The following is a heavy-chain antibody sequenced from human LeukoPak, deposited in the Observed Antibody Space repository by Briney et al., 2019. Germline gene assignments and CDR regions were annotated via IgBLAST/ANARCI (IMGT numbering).Heavy chain of an antibody. J-gene: IGHJ4*02. D-gene: IGHD4-17*01. CDR1: GFTFKTYS. CDR3: AADYGDYSY. V-gene: IGHV3-48*02. Sequence: GGSLRLSCAASGFTFKTYSLNWVRQTPGKGLQWLAYISGSGTTTFYADSLRGRFSISRDNARNLLFLQMNSLSDGDTAVYYCAADYGDYSYWGQGTLVTVSS. CDR2: ISGSGTTT.